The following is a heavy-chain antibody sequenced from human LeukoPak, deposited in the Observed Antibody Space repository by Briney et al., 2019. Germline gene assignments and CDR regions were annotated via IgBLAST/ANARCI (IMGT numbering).Heavy chain of an antibody. CDR3: ARDTGTSVGMDV. J-gene: IGHJ6*02. CDR2: IYHSGST. D-gene: IGHD1-1*01. CDR1: GGSISSGGYS. Sequence: SQTLSLTCAVSGGSISSGGYSWSWIRQPPGKGLEWIGYIYHSGSTYYNPSLKSRVTISVDRSKDQFSLKLSSVTAADTAVYYCARDTGTSVGMDVWGQGTTVTVSS. V-gene: IGHV4-30-2*01.